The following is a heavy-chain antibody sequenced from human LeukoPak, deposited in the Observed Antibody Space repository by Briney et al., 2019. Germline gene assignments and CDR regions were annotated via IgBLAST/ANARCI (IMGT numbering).Heavy chain of an antibody. Sequence: GGSLRLSCAASGFNFDDYAMHWVRQAPGKGLEWVSGINWNSGSTGYADSVKGRFTVSRDNAKNSLYLQMNSLRAEDTAVYYCARTQRWLQSWGQGTLVTVSS. CDR3: ARTQRWLQS. V-gene: IGHV3-9*01. CDR2: INWNSGST. D-gene: IGHD5-24*01. J-gene: IGHJ5*02. CDR1: GFNFDDYA.